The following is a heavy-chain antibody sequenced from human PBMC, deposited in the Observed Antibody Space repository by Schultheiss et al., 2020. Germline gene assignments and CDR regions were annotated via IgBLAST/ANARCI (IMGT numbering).Heavy chain of an antibody. CDR3: AGSRVYFGVFIFDT. CDR2: IYNSGST. Sequence: SETLSLICTVSGGSISSYYWSWIRQSPGKGLEWIGYIYNSGSTHYNPSLKSRVTISLDTSKNRFSLKLRSVTAADTAMYYCAGSRVYFGVFIFDTWGQGTLVTVSS. J-gene: IGHJ5*02. D-gene: IGHD3-16*01. CDR1: GGSISSYY. V-gene: IGHV4-59*08.